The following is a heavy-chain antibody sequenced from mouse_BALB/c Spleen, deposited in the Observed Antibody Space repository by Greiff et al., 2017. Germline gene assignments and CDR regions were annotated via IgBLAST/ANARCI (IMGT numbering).Heavy chain of an antibody. J-gene: IGHJ3*01. V-gene: IGHV3-2*02. CDR1: GYSITSDYA. CDR2: ISYSGST. CDR3: ARRGYGPFAY. D-gene: IGHD2-10*02. Sequence: ESGPGLVKPSQSLSLTCTVTGYSITSDYAWNWIRQFPGNKLEWMGYISYSGSTSYNPSLKSRISITRDTSKNQFFLQLNSVTTEDTATYYCARRGYGPFAYWGQGTLVTVSA.